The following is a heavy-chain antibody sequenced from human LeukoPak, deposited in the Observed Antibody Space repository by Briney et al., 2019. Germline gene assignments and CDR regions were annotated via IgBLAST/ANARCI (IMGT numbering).Heavy chain of an antibody. CDR1: GGSLSSSRDY. V-gene: IGHV4-39*01. CDR3: ANLISPVWFDR. J-gene: IGHJ5*02. Sequence: SETLSLTCTVSGGSLSSSRDYWAWIRQPPGKGLDWIAIIYYSGSTYYRPSLKSRVTISVDTSKNQFFLKLSSVTAADTAVYYCANLISPVWFDRWGQGTLVTVSS. CDR2: IYYSGST.